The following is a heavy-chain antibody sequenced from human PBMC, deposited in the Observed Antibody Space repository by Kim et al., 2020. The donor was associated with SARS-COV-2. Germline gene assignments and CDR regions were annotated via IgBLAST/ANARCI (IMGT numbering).Heavy chain of an antibody. CDR2: IWSDGSDQ. Sequence: GGSLRLSCVASGFSFATSAMHWVRQAPGKGLEWVAVIWSDGSDQHYSDSVKGRFKISRDNSKNTVFLQMSNLRVEDSALYYCVALCSGGDCYSAFLDDYWGQGVMVNVAS. J-gene: IGHJ4*02. CDR3: VALCSGGDCYSAFLDDY. D-gene: IGHD2-21*02. V-gene: IGHV3-33*03. CDR1: GFSFATSA.